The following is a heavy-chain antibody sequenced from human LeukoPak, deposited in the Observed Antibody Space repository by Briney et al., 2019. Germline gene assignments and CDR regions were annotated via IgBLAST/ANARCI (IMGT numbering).Heavy chain of an antibody. V-gene: IGHV1-69*13. CDR1: GGTFSSYA. CDR2: IIPIFGTA. D-gene: IGHD2-8*01. Sequence: GASVKVSCKASGGTFSSYAISWVRQAPGQRLEWMGGIIPIFGTANYAQKFQGRVTITADESTSTAYMELSSLRSEDTAVYYCARVRVSWWYFDLWGRGTLVTVSS. CDR3: ARVRVSWWYFDL. J-gene: IGHJ2*01.